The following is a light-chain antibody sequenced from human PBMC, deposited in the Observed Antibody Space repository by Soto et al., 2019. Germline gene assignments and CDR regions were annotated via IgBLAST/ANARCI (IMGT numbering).Light chain of an antibody. CDR1: QGISSW. CDR3: QQANRFPLA. J-gene: IGKJ4*01. Sequence: IRMTQSPSSLSASTGDRVTITCRASQGISSWLAWYQQKPGKAPKLLIYAATRLQSWDSSRFSVCASGTEFPLTLSSLQPEDFPTYYLQQANRFPLAFCGGTKVDVK. V-gene: IGKV1-12*01. CDR2: AAT.